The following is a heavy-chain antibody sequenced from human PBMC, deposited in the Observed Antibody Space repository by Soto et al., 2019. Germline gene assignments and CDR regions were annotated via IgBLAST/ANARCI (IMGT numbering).Heavy chain of an antibody. CDR3: ARFGYSFDPYYYYYGMDV. CDR1: GFTFSSYW. V-gene: IGHV3-7*05. CDR2: IKQDGSEK. Sequence: PGXSLRLSCAASGFTFSSYWLSWFRQAPVKGLEWVANIKQDGSEKYYVDSVKGRFTISRDNAKNSLYLQMNSLRAEDTAVYYCARFGYSFDPYYYYYGMDVWGQGTTVTVSS. J-gene: IGHJ6*02. D-gene: IGHD5-18*01.